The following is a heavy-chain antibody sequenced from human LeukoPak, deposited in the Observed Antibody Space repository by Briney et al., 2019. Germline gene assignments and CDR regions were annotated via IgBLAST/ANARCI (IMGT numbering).Heavy chain of an antibody. CDR2: ISGSGGST. J-gene: IGHJ4*02. Sequence: GGSLRLSCAASGFTFSNAWMSWVRQAPGKGLEWVSAISGSGGSTYYADSVKGRFTISRDNSKNTLYLQMNSLRAEDTAVYYCARLFGGVTTYDYWGQGALVTVS. D-gene: IGHD2-8*02. CDR3: ARLFGGVTTYDY. CDR1: GFTFSNAW. V-gene: IGHV3-23*01.